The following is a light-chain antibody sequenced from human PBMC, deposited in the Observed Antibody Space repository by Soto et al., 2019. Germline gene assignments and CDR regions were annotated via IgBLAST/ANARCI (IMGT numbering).Light chain of an antibody. CDR1: QNIERW. Sequence: DIQITQSPPTLSSSLLDIVTITCRASQNIERWLAWYQQKPGKAPKLLLYDVSSLESGVPSRFSGSGSATEFILTINGLQPDDFATYFCQQFKSGTWTFGQGTKVDIK. V-gene: IGKV1-5*01. CDR2: DVS. CDR3: QQFKSGTWT. J-gene: IGKJ1*01.